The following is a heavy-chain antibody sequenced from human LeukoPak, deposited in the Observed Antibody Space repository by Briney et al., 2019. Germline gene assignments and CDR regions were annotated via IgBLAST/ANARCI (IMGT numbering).Heavy chain of an antibody. D-gene: IGHD1-1*01. J-gene: IGHJ5*02. CDR2: IGSSGNTI. Sequence: PGGSLKLSCAASGFTFSTYEMNWVRQAPGKGLEWVSYIGSSGNTIYYADSVKGRFTISRDNAKNSLYLQMNSLRAEDTAVYYCARSAGTWFDPWRQGTLVTVSS. CDR1: GFTFSTYE. CDR3: ARSAGTWFDP. V-gene: IGHV3-48*03.